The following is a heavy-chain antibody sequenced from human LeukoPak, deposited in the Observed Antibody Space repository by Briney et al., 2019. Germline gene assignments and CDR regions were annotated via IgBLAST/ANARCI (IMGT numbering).Heavy chain of an antibody. J-gene: IGHJ4*02. CDR1: GFTFSSYA. CDR3: AKEGYPADDY. D-gene: IGHD5-12*01. CDR2: ISGSGGST. V-gene: IGHV3-23*01. Sequence: PGGSLRLSCAASGFTFSSYAMSWVRQAPGKGLEWVSIISGSGGSTNYADSVKGRFTISRDNSKNTLHLQMNSLRAEDTAVYYCAKEGYPADDYWGQGTLVTVSS.